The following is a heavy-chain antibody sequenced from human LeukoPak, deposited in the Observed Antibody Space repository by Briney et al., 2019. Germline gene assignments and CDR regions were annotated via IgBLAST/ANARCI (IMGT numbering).Heavy chain of an antibody. CDR1: GYTFTSYY. J-gene: IGHJ4*02. CDR2: INPSGGGT. D-gene: IGHD3-9*01. CDR3: ARDLYDILTGYPHPMGY. V-gene: IGHV1-46*01. Sequence: GASVKVSCKASGYTFTSYYMHWVRQAPGQGLEWMGIINPSGGGTSYAQKFQGRVTMTRDTSTSTVYMELSSLRSEDTAVYYCARDLYDILTGYPHPMGYWGQGTLVTVSS.